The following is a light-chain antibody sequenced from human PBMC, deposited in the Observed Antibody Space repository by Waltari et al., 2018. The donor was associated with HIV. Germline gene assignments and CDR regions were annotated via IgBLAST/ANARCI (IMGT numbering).Light chain of an antibody. CDR1: KLGNKF. V-gene: IGLV3-1*01. J-gene: IGLJ2*01. Sequence: SYELTQPPSVSVSPGQTATITCSGDKLGNKFACWYQQKPGQSPVVVIYQDKKRPSGIPERFSGSNSGNTATLTISGTQAMDEADYYCQAWDSTTVIFCGGTKLTVL. CDR3: QAWDSTTVI. CDR2: QDK.